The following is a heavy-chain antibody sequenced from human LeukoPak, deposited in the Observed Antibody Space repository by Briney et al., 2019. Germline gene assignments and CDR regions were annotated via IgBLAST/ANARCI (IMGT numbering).Heavy chain of an antibody. D-gene: IGHD6-13*01. CDR2: IIPILGIA. V-gene: IGHV1-69*04. CDR1: GGTFSSYA. CDR3: ARVGLAAADYGMDV. Sequence: GASVKVSCKASGGTFSSYAISWVRQAPGQGLEWMGRIIPILGIANYAQKFQGRVTITADKSTSTAYMELSSLRSEDTAVYYCARVGLAAADYGMDVWGQGTTVTVSS. J-gene: IGHJ6*02.